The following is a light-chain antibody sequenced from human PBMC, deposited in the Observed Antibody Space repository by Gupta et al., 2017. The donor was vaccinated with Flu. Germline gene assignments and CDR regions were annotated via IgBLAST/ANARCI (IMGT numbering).Light chain of an antibody. J-gene: IGKJ4*01. Sequence: DIQMTQSPSTLSASVGDRVTITCRASQSISSWLAWYQQKPGEAPKLLIYKASSLQSGVPSRFSGSGSGAESTLTISSLQPDDSATYYCQQYNSYSLTFGGGTKVEIK. CDR3: QQYNSYSLT. CDR1: QSISSW. CDR2: KAS. V-gene: IGKV1-5*03.